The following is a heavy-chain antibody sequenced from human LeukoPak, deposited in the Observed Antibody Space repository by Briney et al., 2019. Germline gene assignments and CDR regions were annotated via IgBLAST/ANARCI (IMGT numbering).Heavy chain of an antibody. CDR1: GGSFSGYY. Sequence: SETLSLTCAVYGGSFSGYYWSWIRQPPGKGLEWIGEINHSGSTNYNPSLKSRVTISVDTSKNQFSLKLSSVTAADTAVYYCARPATVYYGSGSYAFDIWGQGTMVTVSS. V-gene: IGHV4-34*01. J-gene: IGHJ3*02. D-gene: IGHD3-10*01. CDR2: INHSGST. CDR3: ARPATVYYGSGSYAFDI.